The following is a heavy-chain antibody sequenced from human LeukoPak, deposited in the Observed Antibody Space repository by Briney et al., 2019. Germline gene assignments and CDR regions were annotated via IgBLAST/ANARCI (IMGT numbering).Heavy chain of an antibody. V-gene: IGHV3-23*01. CDR2: ITSNGGGT. CDR1: GFTFNGYA. D-gene: IGHD2-2*01. CDR3: AKEGLPAAIHWFDP. Sequence: GGSLRLSCAASGFTFNGYAMNWVRQAPGKGLEWVSSITSNGGGTYYVDSVKGRFTISRDNSKNTLYLQMNSLRAEDTAVYYCAKEGLPAAIHWFDPWGQGTLVTVSS. J-gene: IGHJ5*02.